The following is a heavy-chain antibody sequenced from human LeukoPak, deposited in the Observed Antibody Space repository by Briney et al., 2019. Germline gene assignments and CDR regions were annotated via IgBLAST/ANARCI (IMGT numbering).Heavy chain of an antibody. CDR3: ARDYEEGSSGYYWGFDY. CDR2: INGDGSNT. J-gene: IGHJ4*02. CDR1: GFTFSSHW. D-gene: IGHD3-22*01. V-gene: IGHV3-74*03. Sequence: QPGGSLRLSCAASGFTFSSHWMHWVRQAPGKGLVWVSRINGDGSNTTYADSVKGRFTISRDNSKNTLYLQMNSLRAEDTAVYYCARDYEEGSSGYYWGFDYWGQGTLVTVSS.